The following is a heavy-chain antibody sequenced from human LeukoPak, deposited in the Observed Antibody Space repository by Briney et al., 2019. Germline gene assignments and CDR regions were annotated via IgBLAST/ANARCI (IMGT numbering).Heavy chain of an antibody. J-gene: IGHJ5*02. CDR1: GGTFSSYA. D-gene: IGHD6-13*01. CDR2: IIPIFGTA. V-gene: IGHV1-69*13. CDR3: ARNAAYSSSWYWFDP. Sequence: SVEVSCKASGGTFSSYAISWVRQAPGQGLEWMGGIIPIFGTANYAQKFQGRVTITADESTSTAYMELSSLRSEDTAVYYCARNAAYSSSWYWFDPWAREPWSPSPQ.